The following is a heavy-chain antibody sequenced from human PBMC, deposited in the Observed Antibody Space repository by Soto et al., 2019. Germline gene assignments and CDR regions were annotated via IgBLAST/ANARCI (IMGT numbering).Heavy chain of an antibody. CDR3: AKAIRAAGNRRKELLIDY. CDR2: IYHSGST. D-gene: IGHD6-13*01. V-gene: IGHV4-4*02. CDR1: GGSISSSNW. Sequence: PSETLSLTCAGSGGSISSSNWWSWVRQPPGKGLEWIGEIYHSGSTNYNPSLKSRVTISVEKSKNQFSLKLSSVTAADTAVYYCAKAIRAAGNRRKELLIDYWGQRNPVNVYS. J-gene: IGHJ4*02.